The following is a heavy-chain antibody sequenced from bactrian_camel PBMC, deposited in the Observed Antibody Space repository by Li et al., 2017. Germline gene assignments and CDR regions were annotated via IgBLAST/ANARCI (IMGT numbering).Heavy chain of an antibody. J-gene: IGHJ4*01. V-gene: IGHV3S1*01. CDR1: GYSHRNYC. D-gene: IGHD3*01. CDR3: AVLFWAGGRCPASRYEYTY. Sequence: QVQLVESGGGSVQAGGSLKLSCAVSGYSHRNYCMGWFRQAPGKEREGVATFYAGGGSTYYADSVKGRFTISQDNAENTLYLQMSSLKSEDTALYYCAVLFWAGGRCPASRYEYTYWGQGTQVTVS. CDR2: FYAGGGST.